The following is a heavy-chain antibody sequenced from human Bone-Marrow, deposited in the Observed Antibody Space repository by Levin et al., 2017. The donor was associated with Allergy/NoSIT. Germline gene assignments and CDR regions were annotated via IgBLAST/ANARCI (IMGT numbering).Heavy chain of an antibody. CDR2: IYGGGST. Sequence: GSLRLSCAASGFTVSANYMSWVRQAPGKGLQWVSVIYGGGSTSYADSVKGRFTLSRDTSTDMLYLQMDSLRSEDTAVYYCARGSGALDYWGQGTLVTVSS. D-gene: IGHD3-10*01. CDR3: ARGSGALDY. J-gene: IGHJ4*02. V-gene: IGHV3-66*01. CDR1: GFTVSANY.